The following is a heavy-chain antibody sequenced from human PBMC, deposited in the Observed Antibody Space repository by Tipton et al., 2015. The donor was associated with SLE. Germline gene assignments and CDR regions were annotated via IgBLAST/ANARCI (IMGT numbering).Heavy chain of an antibody. CDR1: GGSISSGCYY. V-gene: IGHV4-61*09. Sequence: TLSLTCTVSGGSISSGCYYWSWIRQPAGQGLEWIGYIYTSGSTNYNPSLTSRVTISVDTSKNQFSLRLSSVTAADTAVYYCARGAPLGFDYWGQGTLVTVSS. CDR3: ARGAPLGFDY. CDR2: IYTSGST. J-gene: IGHJ4*02.